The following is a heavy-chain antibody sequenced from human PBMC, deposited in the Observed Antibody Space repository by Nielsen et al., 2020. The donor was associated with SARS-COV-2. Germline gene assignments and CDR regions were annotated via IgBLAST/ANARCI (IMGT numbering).Heavy chain of an antibody. V-gene: IGHV3-7*01. CDR2: IKQDGSEK. CDR3: AAGVYSSGWSDC. CDR1: GFTFSSYW. J-gene: IGHJ4*02. Sequence: GESLKISCAASGFTFSSYWMSWVRQAPGKGLEWVANIKQDGSEKYYVDSVKGRFTISRDNAKNSLYLQMNSLRAEDTAVYYCAAGVYSSGWSDCWGQGTLVTVSS. D-gene: IGHD6-19*01.